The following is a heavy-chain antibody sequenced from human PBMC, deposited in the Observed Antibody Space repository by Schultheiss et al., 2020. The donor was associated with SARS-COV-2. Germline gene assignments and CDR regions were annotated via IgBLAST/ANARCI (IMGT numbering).Heavy chain of an antibody. CDR1: GLTVSNNY. D-gene: IGHD4-17*01. J-gene: IGHJ4*02. Sequence: GGSLRLSCAASGLTVSNNYWNWVRQAPGKGLEWVAVIWYDGSNKYYADSVKGRFTISRDNSKNTLYLQMNSLRAEDTAVYYCARDRSPYYGDYVGPLDYWGQGTLVTVSS. CDR2: IWYDGSNK. V-gene: IGHV3-33*08. CDR3: ARDRSPYYGDYVGPLDY.